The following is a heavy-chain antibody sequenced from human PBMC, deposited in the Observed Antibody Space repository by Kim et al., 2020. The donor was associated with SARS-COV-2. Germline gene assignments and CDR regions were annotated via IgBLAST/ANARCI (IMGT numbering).Heavy chain of an antibody. V-gene: IGHV4-39*01. CDR2: IYYSGST. CDR3: ARQRREGLKTSPYYFD. D-gene: IGHD1-26*01. CDR1: GGSISSSSYY. Sequence: SETLSLTCTVSGGSISSSSYYWGWIRQPPGKGLEWIGSIYYSGSTYYNPSLKSRVTISVDTSKNQFSLKLSSVTAADTAVYYCARQRREGLKTSPYYFD. J-gene: IGHJ4*01.